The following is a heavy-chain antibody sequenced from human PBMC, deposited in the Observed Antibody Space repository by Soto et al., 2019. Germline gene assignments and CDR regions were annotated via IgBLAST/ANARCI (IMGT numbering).Heavy chain of an antibody. CDR2: INSDGSST. Sequence: PGGSLRLSCAASGFTFSSYWMHWVRQAPGKGLVWVSRINSDGSSTSYADSVKGRFTISRDNAKNTLYLQMNSLRAEDTAVYYCAREGYSYGYAGWSGYDYSWFDPWGQGTLVTVSS. CDR1: GFTFSSYW. J-gene: IGHJ5*02. D-gene: IGHD5-18*01. CDR3: AREGYSYGYAGWSGYDYSWFDP. V-gene: IGHV3-74*01.